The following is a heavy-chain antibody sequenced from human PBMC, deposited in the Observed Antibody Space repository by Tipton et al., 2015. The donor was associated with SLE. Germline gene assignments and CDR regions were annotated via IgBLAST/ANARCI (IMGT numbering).Heavy chain of an antibody. D-gene: IGHD6-19*01. CDR3: ARLAPGYSSGWFDS. CDR2: ISYSGST. CDR1: GGSISTYY. Sequence: TLSLTCTVSGGSISTYYWSWIRQPPGKGLEWIGFISYSGSTNYNPSLKSRVTISADTSKNEFSLNLTSMTAADTAVYYCARLAPGYSSGWFDSWGQGTLVTVSS. V-gene: IGHV4-59*08. J-gene: IGHJ5*01.